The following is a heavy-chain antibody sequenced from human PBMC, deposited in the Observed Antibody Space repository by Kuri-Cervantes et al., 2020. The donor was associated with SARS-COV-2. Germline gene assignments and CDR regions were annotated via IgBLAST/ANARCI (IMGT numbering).Heavy chain of an antibody. Sequence: GSLRLSCTVSGGSISSYYWSWSRQPPGKGLEWIGYIYYSGSTNYNPSLKSRVTISVDTSKNQFSLKLSSVTAADTAVYYCARERHSSSWYNGWFDPWGQGTLVTVSS. V-gene: IGHV4-59*01. D-gene: IGHD6-13*01. J-gene: IGHJ5*02. CDR2: IYYSGST. CDR3: ARERHSSSWYNGWFDP. CDR1: GGSISSYY.